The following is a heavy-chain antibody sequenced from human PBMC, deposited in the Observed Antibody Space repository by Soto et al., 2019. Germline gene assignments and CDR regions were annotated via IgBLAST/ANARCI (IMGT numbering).Heavy chain of an antibody. V-gene: IGHV4-30-4*01. Sequence: PSETLSLTCTVSGGSISSGDYYWSWIRQPPGKGLERIVYIYYSGSTYYNPSLKSRVTISVDTSKNQFSLKLSSVTAADTPVYYCASHSNYENPWGQGTLGAVAS. D-gene: IGHD4-4*01. J-gene: IGHJ5*02. CDR3: ASHSNYENP. CDR2: IYYSGST. CDR1: GGSISSGDYY.